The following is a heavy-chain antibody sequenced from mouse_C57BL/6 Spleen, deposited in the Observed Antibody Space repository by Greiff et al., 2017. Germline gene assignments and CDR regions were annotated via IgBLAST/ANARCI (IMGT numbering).Heavy chain of an antibody. CDR2: ISSGSSTI. CDR3: ARVGCPYYAMDY. V-gene: IGHV5-17*01. Sequence: VQLQQSGGGLVKPGGSLKLSCAASGFTFSDYGMHWVRQAPEHGLEWVAYISSGSSTIYYADTVKGGFTLARDNATNTLFLKMTSMRSDDTAMDYCARVGCPYYAMDYWGQGTSVTVSS. CDR1: GFTFSDYG. D-gene: IGHD3-3*01. J-gene: IGHJ4*01.